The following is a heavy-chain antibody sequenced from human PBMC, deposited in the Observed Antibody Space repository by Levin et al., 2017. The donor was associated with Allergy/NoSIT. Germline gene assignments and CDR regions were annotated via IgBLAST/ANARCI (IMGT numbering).Heavy chain of an antibody. CDR2: INTYTGKP. CDR3: AKDNTGRPFDI. CDR1: GYSFTTYA. J-gene: IGHJ3*02. V-gene: IGHV7-4-1*02. Sequence: WASVKVSCKTSGYSFTTYAMNWLRQAPGQGLEWMGWINTYTGKPIYAPGFTGRFVFSLDTSVSTAYVQINSLQTEDTAIYYCAKDNTGRPFDIWGQGTTVTVSS. D-gene: IGHD2-8*02.